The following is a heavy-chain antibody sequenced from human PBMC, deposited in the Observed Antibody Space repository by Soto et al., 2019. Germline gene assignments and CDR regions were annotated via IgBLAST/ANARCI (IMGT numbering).Heavy chain of an antibody. CDR1: GGSISSGDYY. Sequence: PSETLSLTCTVSGGSISSGDYYWSWIRQPPGKGLEWIGYIYYSGSTYYNPSLKSRVTISVDTSKNQFSLKLSSVTAADTAVYYCARALTRYYDSSGYLDYWGQGTLVTVSS. J-gene: IGHJ4*02. V-gene: IGHV4-30-4*01. CDR2: IYYSGST. D-gene: IGHD3-22*01. CDR3: ARALTRYYDSSGYLDY.